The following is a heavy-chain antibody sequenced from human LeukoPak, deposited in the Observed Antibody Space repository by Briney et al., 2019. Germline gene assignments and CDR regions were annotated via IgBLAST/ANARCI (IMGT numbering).Heavy chain of an antibody. Sequence: QASETLSLTCTVSGGSISSGSYYWSWIRQPAGKGLEWIGRIYTSGNTNYNPSLKSRVTISLDTSENHFSLKLSSVTAADTAVYYCARVTTGGYYNYWGQGTLVTVSS. J-gene: IGHJ4*02. V-gene: IGHV4-61*02. CDR3: ARVTTGGYYNY. CDR1: GGSISSGSYY. D-gene: IGHD3-22*01. CDR2: IYTSGNT.